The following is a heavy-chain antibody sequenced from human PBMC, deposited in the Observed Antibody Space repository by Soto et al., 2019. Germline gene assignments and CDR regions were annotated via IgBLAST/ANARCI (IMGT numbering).Heavy chain of an antibody. CDR1: GYSFTSYW. CDR2: IYPGDSDT. Sequence: GESLKISCKGSGYSFTSYWIGWVRQMPGKGLEWMGIIYPGDSDTRYSPSFQGQVTISADKSISTAYLQWSSLKASDTAMYYCARLGPTPYSSSWYPYYYGMDVWGQGTTVTVSS. V-gene: IGHV5-51*01. J-gene: IGHJ6*02. CDR3: ARLGPTPYSSSWYPYYYGMDV. D-gene: IGHD6-13*01.